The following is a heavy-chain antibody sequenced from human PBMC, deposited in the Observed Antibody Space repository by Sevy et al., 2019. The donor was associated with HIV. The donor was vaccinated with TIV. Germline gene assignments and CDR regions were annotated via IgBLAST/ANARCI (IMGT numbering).Heavy chain of an antibody. CDR2: INQDGSDK. V-gene: IGHV3-7*01. CDR3: AIDRGAV. J-gene: IGHJ6*02. CDR1: GFTFSNSW. Sequence: GGSLRLSCAASGFTFSNSWMTWLRQAPGKGLECVATINQDGSDKYYVDSVKGRFTISRDNPKNSVYLQLNSLRAEDTAVFYCAIDRGAVWGQGTTVTVSS.